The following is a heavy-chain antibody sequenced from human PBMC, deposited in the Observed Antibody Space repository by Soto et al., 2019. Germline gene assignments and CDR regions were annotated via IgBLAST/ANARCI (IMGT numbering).Heavy chain of an antibody. CDR1: GYTFTSYD. V-gene: IGHV1-8*01. J-gene: IGHJ6*02. CDR3: AREQGDVPLYGMDV. D-gene: IGHD1-26*01. Sequence: ASVKVSCKASGYTFTSYDINWVRQATGQGLEWMGWMNPNSGNTGYAQKFQGRVTMTRNTSISTAYMELSSLRSEDTAVYYCAREQGDVPLYGMDVWGQGTTVTVSS. CDR2: MNPNSGNT.